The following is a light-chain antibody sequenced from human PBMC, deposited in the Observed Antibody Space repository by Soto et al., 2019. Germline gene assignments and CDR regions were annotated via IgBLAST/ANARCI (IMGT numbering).Light chain of an antibody. Sequence: QSALTQPPSVSGSPGQSVTISCTGTSSDVGSYNRVSWYQQSPGTAPKLMIYDVSNRPSGVPDRFSGSKSGNTASLTIAGLQAEDESDYYCCYYTSSSTWVFGTGTKVTVL. CDR3: CYYTSSSTWV. V-gene: IGLV2-18*01. J-gene: IGLJ1*01. CDR1: SSDVGSYNR. CDR2: DVS.